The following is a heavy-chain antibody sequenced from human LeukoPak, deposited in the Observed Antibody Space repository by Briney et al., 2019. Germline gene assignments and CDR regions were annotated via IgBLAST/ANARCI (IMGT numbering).Heavy chain of an antibody. V-gene: IGHV3-30*18. J-gene: IGHJ4*02. CDR1: GFTFSSYG. CDR3: AKDEGQQQLEYYFDY. CDR2: ISYDGSNK. D-gene: IGHD6-13*01. Sequence: GGSLRLSCAASGFTFSSYGMHWVRQAPGKGLEWVAVISYDGSNKYYADSVKGRFTISRDNSKNTLYLQMNSLRAEATAVYYCAKDEGQQQLEYYFDYWGQGPWSPSPQ.